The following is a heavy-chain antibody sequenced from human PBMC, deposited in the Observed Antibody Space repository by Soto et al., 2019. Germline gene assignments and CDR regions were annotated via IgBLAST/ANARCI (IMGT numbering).Heavy chain of an antibody. Sequence: PSETLSLTCTVSGGSISSSSYYWGWIRQPPGKGLEWIGSIYYSGSTYYNPSLKSRVTISVDTSKNQFSLKLSFVNAADTAVYYCARRYYGLGSYYMDYWGQGTLVTVSS. D-gene: IGHD3-10*01. V-gene: IGHV4-39*01. J-gene: IGHJ4*02. CDR1: GGSISSSSYY. CDR2: IYYSGST. CDR3: ARRYYGLGSYYMDY.